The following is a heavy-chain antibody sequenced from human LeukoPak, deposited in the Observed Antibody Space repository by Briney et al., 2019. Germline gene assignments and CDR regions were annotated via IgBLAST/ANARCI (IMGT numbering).Heavy chain of an antibody. CDR3: ARHSQWGVIPWTFDF. D-gene: IGHD3-16*02. CDR2: IVHSGST. CDR1: GYSIRSDYY. Sequence: SETLSLTCAVSGYSIRSDYYWGWIRQPPGKGREWIGTIVHSGSTYYNPSLKSRVTIAVDTSKNQFSLRLSSVTAADTTVYYCARHSQWGVIPWTFDFWGQGTMVTVSS. J-gene: IGHJ3*01. V-gene: IGHV4-38-2*01.